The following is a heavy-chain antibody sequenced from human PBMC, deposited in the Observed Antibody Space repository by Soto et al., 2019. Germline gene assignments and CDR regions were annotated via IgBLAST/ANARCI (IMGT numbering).Heavy chain of an antibody. CDR2: IYPGDSDT. J-gene: IGHJ4*02. CDR1: GYSFTSYW. V-gene: IGHV5-51*01. D-gene: IGHD6-6*01. CDR3: ARPEDIAARIPFDY. Sequence: FKGSGYSFTSYWIGWVRQMPGKGLEWMGIIYPGDSDTRYSPSFQGQVTISADKSISTAYLQWSSLKASDTAMYYCARPEDIAARIPFDYWGQGTLVTVSS.